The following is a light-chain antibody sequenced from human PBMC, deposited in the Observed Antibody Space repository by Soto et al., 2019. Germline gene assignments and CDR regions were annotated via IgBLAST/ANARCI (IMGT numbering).Light chain of an antibody. Sequence: EIVLTQSPGTLALSPGERATLSCRASQSVSRSYLTWYQQKPGQAPRLLIYGASSRATGIPDRFSGSGSGTDFTLTISRREPEDFAVYYCQQYGSSPWTFGGGTKVEIK. J-gene: IGKJ1*01. CDR1: QSVSRSY. V-gene: IGKV3-20*01. CDR3: QQYGSSPWT. CDR2: GAS.